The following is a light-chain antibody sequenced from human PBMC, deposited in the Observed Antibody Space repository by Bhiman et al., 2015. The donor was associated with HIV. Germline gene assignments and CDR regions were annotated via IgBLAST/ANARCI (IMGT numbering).Light chain of an antibody. CDR2: EVS. CDR3: SSLTSSITYV. CDR1: SSDVGIYNY. J-gene: IGLJ1*01. V-gene: IGLV2-14*01. Sequence: QSALTQPASVSGSPGQSITISCTGASSDVGIYNYVSWYQQHPGTAPKLMIYEVSNRPSGVPNRFSGSKSGNTASLTISGLQAEDEADYYCSSLTSSITYVFGTGTNVTVL.